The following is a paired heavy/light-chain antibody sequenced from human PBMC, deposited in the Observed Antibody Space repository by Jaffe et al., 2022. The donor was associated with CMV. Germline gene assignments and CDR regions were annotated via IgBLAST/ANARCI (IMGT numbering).Light chain of an antibody. CDR2: YAS. Sequence: EIVLTQSPDFQSVTPKERVTITCRASQSVGITLHWYQQKPDQSPRLLIKYASTSISGVPSRFSGSGSGTEFTLTINSLEAEDAATYFCHQSVSFPWTFGQGTKVEIK. V-gene: IGKV6-21*02. J-gene: IGKJ1*01. CDR1: QSVGIT. CDR3: HQSVSFPWT.
Heavy chain of an antibody. Sequence: QLQLQESGPKLVKPSETLSLTCTVSGTSIGRSTYHWDWIRQTPGKGLEWIGSISYSGNTYYNPSLQSRVTISVDTSKNLFSLNLNSATVADTALYYCARHGAYCSSSSCSNYEYWGQGILVTVSS. V-gene: IGHV4-39*01. CDR3: ARHGAYCSSSSCSNYEY. CDR1: GTSIGRSTYH. D-gene: IGHD2-15*01. J-gene: IGHJ4*02. CDR2: ISYSGNT.